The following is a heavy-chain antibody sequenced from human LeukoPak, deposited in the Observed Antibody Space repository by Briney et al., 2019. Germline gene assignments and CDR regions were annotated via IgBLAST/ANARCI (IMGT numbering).Heavy chain of an antibody. V-gene: IGHV3-48*01. CDR2: ISSGSSTI. J-gene: IGHJ4*02. D-gene: IGHD3-22*01. CDR1: GFTFSTYS. Sequence: GGSLRLSCAASGFTFSTYSMNWVRQAPGKGLEWVSYISSGSSTIYYADSVKGRSTISRDNAKNSLYLQMNSLRAEDTAVYYCANSAGGSGYYRPLDYWGQGTLVTVSS. CDR3: ANSAGGSGYYRPLDY.